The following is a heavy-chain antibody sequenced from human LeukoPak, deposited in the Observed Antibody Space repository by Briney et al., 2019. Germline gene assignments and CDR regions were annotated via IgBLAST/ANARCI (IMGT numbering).Heavy chain of an antibody. CDR2: ISYDGSNK. Sequence: PGRSLRLSCAASGFTFSSYAMHWVRQAPGKGLEWVAVISYDGSNKYYADSVKGRFTISRDNSKNTLYLQMNSLRAEDTAVYYCARGAIAAAHFDYWGQGTLVTVSS. CDR3: ARGAIAAAHFDY. D-gene: IGHD6-13*01. J-gene: IGHJ4*02. V-gene: IGHV3-30-3*01. CDR1: GFTFSSYA.